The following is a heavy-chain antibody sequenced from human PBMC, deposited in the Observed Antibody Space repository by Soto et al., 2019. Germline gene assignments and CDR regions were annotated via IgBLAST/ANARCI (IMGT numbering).Heavy chain of an antibody. CDR3: ARVEREKDAFDI. V-gene: IGHV3-7*01. Sequence: GGSLRLSCAAPGFTFSSYWMSWVRQAPGKGLEWVANIKQDGSEKYYVDSVKGRFTISRDNAKNSLYLQMNSLRAEDTAVYYCARVEREKDAFDIWGQGTMVTVSS. CDR1: GFTFSSYW. D-gene: IGHD1-1*01. J-gene: IGHJ3*02. CDR2: IKQDGSEK.